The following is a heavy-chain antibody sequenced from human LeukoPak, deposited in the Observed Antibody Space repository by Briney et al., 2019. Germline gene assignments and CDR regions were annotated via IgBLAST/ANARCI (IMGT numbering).Heavy chain of an antibody. Sequence: GGSLRLSCAASGFTFSDYYMSWVRQAPGKGLEWVSAISGSGGSTYYADSVKGRFTISRDNSKNTLYLQMNSLRAEDTAVYYCAKDLTMIVVGGGGEDFDYWGQGTLVTVSS. CDR1: GFTFSDYY. D-gene: IGHD3-22*01. CDR2: ISGSGGST. J-gene: IGHJ4*02. V-gene: IGHV3-23*01. CDR3: AKDLTMIVVGGGGEDFDY.